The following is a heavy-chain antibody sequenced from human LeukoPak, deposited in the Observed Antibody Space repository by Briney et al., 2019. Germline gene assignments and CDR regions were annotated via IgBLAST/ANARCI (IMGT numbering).Heavy chain of an antibody. CDR1: GGSISGSY. V-gene: IGHV4-59*01. CDR3: ARGIESYGDYGY. Sequence: SETLSLTCTVSGGSISGSYWSWIRQPPGKGLEWIAYMYNSGSTNYNPSLKSRVTISIDTSKNQFSLKMSSLTAADTAIYYCARGIESYGDYGYWGQGILVTVSS. D-gene: IGHD4-17*01. CDR2: MYNSGST. J-gene: IGHJ4*02.